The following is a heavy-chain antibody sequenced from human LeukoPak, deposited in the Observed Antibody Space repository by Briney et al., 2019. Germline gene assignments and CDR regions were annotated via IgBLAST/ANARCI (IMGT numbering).Heavy chain of an antibody. Sequence: GGSLRLSCAASGFTFSSYGMHWVRQAPGKGLEWVANIKQDGSEKYYVDSVKGRFTISRDNAKNSLYLQMNSLRAEDTALYYCAKDSMDGDYSHYYGMDVWGQGTTVTVSS. J-gene: IGHJ6*02. CDR3: AKDSMDGDYSHYYGMDV. D-gene: IGHD4-17*01. CDR1: GFTFSSYG. CDR2: IKQDGSEK. V-gene: IGHV3-7*03.